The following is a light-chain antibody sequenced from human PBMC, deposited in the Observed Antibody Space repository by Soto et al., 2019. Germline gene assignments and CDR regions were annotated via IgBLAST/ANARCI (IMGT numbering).Light chain of an antibody. V-gene: IGKV1-5*03. CDR3: QQYLNRWT. Sequence: DIQMTQSPSTLSASVGDRVTITCRVSQSISTWLAWYQQKPGKAPKLLIYKASSLEGGVPSRFSGSGSGTEFTLTISSLQPDDFATYYCQQYLNRWTFGQGTKVEIK. J-gene: IGKJ1*01. CDR1: QSISTW. CDR2: KAS.